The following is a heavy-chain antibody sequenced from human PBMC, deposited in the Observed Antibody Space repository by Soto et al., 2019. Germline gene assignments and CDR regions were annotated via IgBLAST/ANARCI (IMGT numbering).Heavy chain of an antibody. D-gene: IGHD3-16*01. CDR1: GFTFRSYV. V-gene: IGHV3-33*05. J-gene: IGHJ4*02. CDR3: ARWGTTGGVDV. Sequence: QVQLVASGGGVVQPGTSLRLSCVGSGFTFRSYVIHWVRQAPGKGLEWVALTSYDGSNNFYGDSVKGRFTISRHNSRNTVELQMDSLRFEDTALYYCARWGTTGGVDVWCQGTLVSVSS. CDR2: TSYDGSNN.